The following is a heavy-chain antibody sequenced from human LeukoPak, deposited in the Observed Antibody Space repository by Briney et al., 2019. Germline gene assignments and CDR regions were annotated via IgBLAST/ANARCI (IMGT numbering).Heavy chain of an antibody. CDR2: ISSSSSYI. J-gene: IGHJ4*02. CDR3: AKGHSSGWYYFDY. D-gene: IGHD6-19*01. V-gene: IGHV3-21*04. CDR1: GFTFSSYS. Sequence: PGGSLRLSCAASGFTFSSYSMNWVRQAPGKGLEWVSSISSSSSYIYYADSVKGRFTISRDNAKNSLYLQMNSLRAEDMALYYCAKGHSSGWYYFDYWGQGTLVTVSS.